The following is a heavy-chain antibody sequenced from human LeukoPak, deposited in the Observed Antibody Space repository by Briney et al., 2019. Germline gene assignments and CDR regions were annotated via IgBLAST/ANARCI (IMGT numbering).Heavy chain of an antibody. Sequence: PGGSLRLSCAASAFTFSDYSMNWVRQAPGEGLEWGSYIRGKSSTIYYADSVKGRFTISRDNAKNSMYLQMNSLRAEDTAVYYCARDRMKSGSYYFDYWGPGTLVTVSS. CDR1: AFTFSDYS. V-gene: IGHV3-48*01. J-gene: IGHJ4*02. CDR2: IRGKSSTI. CDR3: ARDRMKSGSYYFDY. D-gene: IGHD1-26*01.